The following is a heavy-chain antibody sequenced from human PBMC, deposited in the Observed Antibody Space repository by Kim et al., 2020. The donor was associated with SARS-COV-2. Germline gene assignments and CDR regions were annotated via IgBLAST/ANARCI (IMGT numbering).Heavy chain of an antibody. CDR3: ARGPGSDFWSLHHPGWFDP. D-gene: IGHD3-3*01. CDR1: GGSFSGYY. J-gene: IGHJ5*02. V-gene: IGHV4-34*01. CDR2: INHSGST. Sequence: SETLSLTCAVYGGSFSGYYWSWIRQPPGKGLEWIGEINHSGSTNYNPSLKSRVTISVDTSKNQFSLKLSSVTAADTAVYYCARGPGSDFWSLHHPGWFDP.